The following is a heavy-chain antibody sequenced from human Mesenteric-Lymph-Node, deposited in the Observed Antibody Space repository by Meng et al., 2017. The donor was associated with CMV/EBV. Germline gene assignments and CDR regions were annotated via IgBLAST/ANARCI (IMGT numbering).Heavy chain of an antibody. CDR2: TFYRSKWYT. D-gene: IGHD1-7*01. Sequence: LRLSCAISGDSVSSDTAAWNWIRQSPSRGLEWLGRTFYRSKWYTDYALSVQGRITINRDTSKNQFSLHLDSVTPEDTAMYYCARIVNWNYVDLWGQGTLVTVSS. CDR3: ARIVNWNYVDL. J-gene: IGHJ5*02. CDR1: GDSVSSDTAA. V-gene: IGHV6-1*01.